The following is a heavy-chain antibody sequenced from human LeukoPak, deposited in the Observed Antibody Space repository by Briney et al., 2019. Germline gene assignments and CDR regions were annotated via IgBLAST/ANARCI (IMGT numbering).Heavy chain of an antibody. CDR1: GFTFRTYA. CDR2: ISGNGRNT. D-gene: IGHD3-22*01. J-gene: IGHJ4*02. V-gene: IGHV3-23*01. Sequence: GGSLRLSCAASGFTFRTYAMSWVRQAPGKGLEWVSAISGNGRNTYYADSVKGRFTISRDNSKNTLYLQMNSLRVEDTAVYYCARDSPRPPTYYCDSSDFWGQGTLVTVSS. CDR3: ARDSPRPPTYYCDSSDF.